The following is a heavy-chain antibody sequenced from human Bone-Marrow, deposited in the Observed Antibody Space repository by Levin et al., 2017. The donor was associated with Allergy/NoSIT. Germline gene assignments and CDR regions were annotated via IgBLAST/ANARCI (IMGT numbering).Heavy chain of an antibody. J-gene: IGHJ3*02. CDR3: ARQVPLPVGPATFHAFDT. CDR1: GNMFNNYW. D-gene: IGHD1-26*01. CDR2: IYPGDSDV. V-gene: IGHV5-51*01. Sequence: GESLKISCTGSGNMFNNYWIGWVRQMPGKGLEWMGLIYPGDSDVRYSPSFQGQVTISADKSISTAYLQWTSLKASDTAMYYCARQVPLPVGPATFHAFDTWGQGTMVIVSS.